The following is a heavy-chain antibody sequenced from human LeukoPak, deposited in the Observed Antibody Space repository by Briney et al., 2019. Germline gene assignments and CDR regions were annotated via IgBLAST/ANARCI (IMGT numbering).Heavy chain of an antibody. CDR1: GFTFSSYS. CDR3: ARGAGRDHPDY. D-gene: IGHD4/OR15-4a*01. V-gene: IGHV3-48*01. J-gene: IGHJ4*02. Sequence: PGGSLRLSCAASGFTFSSYSMNWVRQAPGKGLEWVSYISTGSSATYYADSVKGRFTISRDNARNSLYLQMNSLRAEDTAVYYCARGAGRDHPDYWGQGTLVTVSS. CDR2: ISTGSSAT.